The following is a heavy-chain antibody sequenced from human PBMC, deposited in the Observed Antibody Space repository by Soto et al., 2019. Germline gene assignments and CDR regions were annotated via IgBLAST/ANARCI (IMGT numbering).Heavy chain of an antibody. J-gene: IGHJ4*02. CDR2: IKQDGSEN. V-gene: IGHV3-7*05. CDR3: TRRVGNIGVTPSFDK. Sequence: GGSLRLSCAASGFTFSNYWMTWVRQAPGKGLEWVANIKQDGSENYYVDSVKGRCTISRDNAKNSLYLHMNSLRAEDAALYYCTRRVGNIGVTPSFDKWGKASPDTVSS. D-gene: IGHD2-21*02. CDR1: GFTFSNYW.